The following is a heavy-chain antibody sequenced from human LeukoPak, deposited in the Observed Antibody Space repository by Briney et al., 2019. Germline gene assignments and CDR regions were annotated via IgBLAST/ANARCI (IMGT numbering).Heavy chain of an antibody. Sequence: PSETLSLTCAVYGGSFRDYSWSWIRQPPGKGLEWMGEIKHTGGTNYNPSLKSRVTISLDTSKNQFSLKLTAVTAADTAVYYCARGPHFYDGSGTTFWSYMDVWAKGTTVTVSS. V-gene: IGHV4-34*01. CDR2: IKHTGGT. D-gene: IGHD3-22*01. CDR3: ARGPHFYDGSGTTFWSYMDV. J-gene: IGHJ6*03. CDR1: GGSFRDYS.